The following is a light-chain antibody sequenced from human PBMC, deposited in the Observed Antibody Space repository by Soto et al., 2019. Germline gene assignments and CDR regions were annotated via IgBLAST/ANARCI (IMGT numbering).Light chain of an antibody. Sequence: EIVLTQAPATLSVSPLERDTLSCRASQSVTSSLAWYQKEPGQAPRLLLYGASTRATGIPVRFSGSGFGTEFTLTISSLQSEDFAVYYCQQYKKWPLFGQGTRLEIK. CDR3: QQYKKWPL. V-gene: IGKV3-15*01. CDR2: GAS. J-gene: IGKJ5*01. CDR1: QSVTSS.